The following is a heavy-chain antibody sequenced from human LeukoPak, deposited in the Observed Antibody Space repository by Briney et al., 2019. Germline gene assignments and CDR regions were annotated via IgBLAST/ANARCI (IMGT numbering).Heavy chain of an antibody. V-gene: IGHV3-23*01. CDR1: GFTFSTYA. CDR3: AKPPGAADDRGYFLH. J-gene: IGHJ1*01. CDR2: ISGGGGGT. Sequence: GGSLRLSCAACGFTFSTYAMSWVRQAPGKGLEWVSTISGGGGGTFYADSVRGRFTISRDNSKNILYLQMNSLRAEDTAMYYCAKPPGAADDRGYFLHWGQRTLVTVSS. D-gene: IGHD3-22*01.